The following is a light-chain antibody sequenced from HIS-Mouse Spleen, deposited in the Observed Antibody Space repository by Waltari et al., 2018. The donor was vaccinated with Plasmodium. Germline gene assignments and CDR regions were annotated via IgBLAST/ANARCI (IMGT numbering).Light chain of an antibody. CDR3: QQYNNWSFT. Sequence: EIVMTQSPATLSPGERATLSCRASQSVSSNLAWYQQKPGQAPRLLIYGASTRATGIPARFSGSGSGTESTLTISSLQSEDFAVYYCQQYNNWSFTFGPGTKVDIK. J-gene: IGKJ3*01. CDR1: QSVSSN. V-gene: IGKV3-15*01. CDR2: GAS.